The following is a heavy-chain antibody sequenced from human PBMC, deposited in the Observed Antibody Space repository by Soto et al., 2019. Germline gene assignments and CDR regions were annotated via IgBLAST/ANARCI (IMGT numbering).Heavy chain of an antibody. Sequence: QVQLQESGPGLVKPSETLSLTCSVSDGSVNTGNYYWSWIRQPPGKGLEWIGHIYYIGTTNYNPSLKIRVTILVGPSKDPLSLKVASVAAADTGVYFLGRGEEAFSRFGGDFDYWGQGILVTVSS. CDR1: DGSVNTGNYY. V-gene: IGHV4-61*01. CDR2: IYYIGTT. J-gene: IGHJ4*02. D-gene: IGHD3-16*01. CDR3: GRGEEAFSRFGGDFDY.